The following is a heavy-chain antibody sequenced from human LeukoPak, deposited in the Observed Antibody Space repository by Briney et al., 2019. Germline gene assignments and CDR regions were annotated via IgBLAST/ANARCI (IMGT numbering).Heavy chain of an antibody. V-gene: IGHV4-39*07. D-gene: IGHD6-19*01. CDR3: ARTGSGIAVAGVFDY. J-gene: IGHJ4*02. CDR1: GGSISSSSYC. CDR2: IYSSGST. Sequence: PSETLSLTCTVSGGSISSSSYCWGWIRQPPGKGLEWIGSIYSSGSTYYNPSLKSRVTISVDTSKNQFSLKLSSVTAADTAVYYCARTGSGIAVAGVFDYWGQGTLVTVSS.